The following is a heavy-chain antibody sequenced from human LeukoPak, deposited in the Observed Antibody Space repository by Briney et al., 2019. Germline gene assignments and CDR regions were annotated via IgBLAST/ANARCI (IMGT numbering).Heavy chain of an antibody. J-gene: IGHJ3*02. D-gene: IGHD6-19*01. CDR1: GFRFSDYY. Sequence: GGSLRLSCVGSGFRFSDYYMSWIRQAPGKGLEWVSYISNDGVDKYYVDSVRGRFTISRDNAKKSMYLQMSGLRVEDTAVYYCARRDWVSGAVGAFDIGGEGTMVTVSS. V-gene: IGHV3-11*04. CDR3: ARRDWVSGAVGAFDI. CDR2: ISNDGVDK.